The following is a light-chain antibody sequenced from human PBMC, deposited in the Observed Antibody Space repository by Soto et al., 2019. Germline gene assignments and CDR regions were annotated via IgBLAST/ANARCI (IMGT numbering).Light chain of an antibody. J-gene: IGKJ3*01. Sequence: DIQLTQSPSFLSASVGDRVTITCRASQGISSYLAWYHQKPGKAPKLLIYAASTLQSGVPSRFSGSGSGTEFSLTISSLQPEELATYYCQQLNSFPFTFGPGTKVDIK. CDR3: QQLNSFPFT. CDR2: AAS. CDR1: QGISSY. V-gene: IGKV1-9*01.